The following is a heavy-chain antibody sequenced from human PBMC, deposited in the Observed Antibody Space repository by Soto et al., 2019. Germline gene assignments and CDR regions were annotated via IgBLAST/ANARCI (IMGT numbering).Heavy chain of an antibody. CDR2: ISGSGGST. J-gene: IGHJ6*03. V-gene: IGHV3-23*01. CDR3: AKDKRFLEDYYYYMDV. CDR1: GFTFSSYA. Sequence: EVQLLESGGGLVQPGGSLRLSCAASGFTFSSYAMSWVRQAPGKGLEWVSAISGSGGSTYYADSVKGRFTISRDNSKNTLYLQMNSLRAEDTAVYYCAKDKRFLEDYYYYMDVWGKGTTVTVSS. D-gene: IGHD3-3*01.